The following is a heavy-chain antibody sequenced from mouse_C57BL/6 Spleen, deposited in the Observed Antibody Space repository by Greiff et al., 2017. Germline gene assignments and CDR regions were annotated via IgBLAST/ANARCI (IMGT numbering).Heavy chain of an antibody. D-gene: IGHD2-3*01. CDR1: GYTFTSYR. V-gene: IGHV1-53*01. J-gene: IGHJ4*01. Sequence: QVQLQQPGTELVKPGASVKLSCKASGYTFTSYRMHWVKQRPGQGLEWIGNINPSNGGTNYNEKFKGKATLTVDKSSSTAYMQLSRLTSEDSAVYYCARPDGYLYAMDYWGQGTSVTVSS. CDR2: INPSNGGT. CDR3: ARPDGYLYAMDY.